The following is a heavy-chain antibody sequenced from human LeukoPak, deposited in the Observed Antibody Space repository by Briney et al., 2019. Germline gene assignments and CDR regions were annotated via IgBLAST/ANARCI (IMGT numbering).Heavy chain of an antibody. CDR1: GGSTSDYY. D-gene: IGHD1-1*01. Sequence: SETLSLTCTVSGGSTSDYYWNWIRQPPGKGLEWIGYIYYRGTTNYNPSLNSRVTISLDSSKNQFSLRLNSVTAADTAIYYCARGPPRTGRERYFDYWGQGTLDSVSS. V-gene: IGHV4-59*01. CDR3: ARGPPRTGRERYFDY. CDR2: IYYRGTT. J-gene: IGHJ4*02.